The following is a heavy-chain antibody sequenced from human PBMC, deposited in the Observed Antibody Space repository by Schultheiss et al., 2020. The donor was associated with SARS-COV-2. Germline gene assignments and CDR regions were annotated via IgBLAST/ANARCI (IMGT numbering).Heavy chain of an antibody. Sequence: GGSLRLSCAASGFTFSDYYMSWIRQAPGKGLEWVSYISSSNIYTNYRDSVKGRFTISRDNSKNTLYLQMISLRAEDTAVYYCAKDLLYYYDSGGLDYWGQGTPVTVSS. V-gene: IGHV3-11*05. CDR1: GFTFSDYY. D-gene: IGHD3-22*01. CDR3: AKDLLYYYDSGGLDY. J-gene: IGHJ4*02. CDR2: ISSSNIYT.